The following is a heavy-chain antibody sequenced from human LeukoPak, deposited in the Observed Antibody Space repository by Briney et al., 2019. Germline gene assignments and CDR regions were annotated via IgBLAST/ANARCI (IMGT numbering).Heavy chain of an antibody. Sequence: SETLSLTCTVSGGSISSYYWSWIRQPPGKGLEWIGYIYYSGSTNYNPSLKSRVTISVDTSKNQFSLKLSSVTAADTAEYYCARHPYSSSWSIYFDYWGQGTLVTVSS. V-gene: IGHV4-59*08. CDR3: ARHPYSSSWSIYFDY. CDR1: GGSISSYY. D-gene: IGHD6-13*01. J-gene: IGHJ4*02. CDR2: IYYSGST.